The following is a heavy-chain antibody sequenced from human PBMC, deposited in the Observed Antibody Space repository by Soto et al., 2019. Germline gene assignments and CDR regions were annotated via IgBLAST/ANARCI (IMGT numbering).Heavy chain of an antibody. V-gene: IGHV4-61*08. CDR1: GGSISSGGYS. D-gene: IGHD6-19*01. Sequence: PSETLSLTCTVSGGSISSGGYSWTWIRQHPGKGLEWIGYIHYSGSTNYNPSLKSRVAISVDTSKNQFSLKLISVTAADTAVYYCARPQLTSGWASFDSWGQGAQVTVSS. J-gene: IGHJ4*02. CDR3: ARPQLTSGWASFDS. CDR2: IHYSGST.